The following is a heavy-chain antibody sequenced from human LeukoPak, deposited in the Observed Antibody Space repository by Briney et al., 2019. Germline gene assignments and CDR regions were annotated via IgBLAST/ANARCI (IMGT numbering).Heavy chain of an antibody. J-gene: IGHJ5*02. Sequence: ASVKVSCKASGYTFTSYGISWVRQAPGQGLEWMGWISAYNGNTNYAQKLQGRVTMTTDTSTSTAYMELRSLRSDDTAVYYCARVITIFGVVQWFDPWGQGTLVTVSS. D-gene: IGHD3-3*01. CDR1: GYTFTSYG. CDR2: ISAYNGNT. V-gene: IGHV1-18*01. CDR3: ARVITIFGVVQWFDP.